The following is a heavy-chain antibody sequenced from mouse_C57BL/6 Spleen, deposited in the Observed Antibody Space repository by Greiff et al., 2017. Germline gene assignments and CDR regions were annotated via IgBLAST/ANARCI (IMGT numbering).Heavy chain of an antibody. CDR2: INPNNGGT. D-gene: IGHD1-1*01. Sequence: VQLKESGPELVKPGASVKIPCKASGYTFTDYNMDWVKQSHGKSLEWIGDINPNNGGTIYNQKFKGKATLTVDKSSSTAYMELRSLTSEDTAVYYCARSDYYGSSIYAMDYWGQGTSVTVSS. V-gene: IGHV1-18*01. J-gene: IGHJ4*01. CDR3: ARSDYYGSSIYAMDY. CDR1: GYTFTDYN.